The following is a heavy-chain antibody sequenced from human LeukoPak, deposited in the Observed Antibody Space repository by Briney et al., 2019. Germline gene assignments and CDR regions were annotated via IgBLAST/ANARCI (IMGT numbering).Heavy chain of an antibody. Sequence: PSETLSLTCTVSGGSISSGGYYWSWIRQHPGKGLEWIGYIYYSGSTYYNPSLKSRVTISVDTSKNQFSLKLSSVTAADTAVYYCASLEGGTYYRPKFMVRGVTWGQGTLVTVSS. D-gene: IGHD3-10*01. CDR2: IYYSGST. V-gene: IGHV4-31*03. CDR1: GGSISSGGYY. J-gene: IGHJ5*02. CDR3: ASLEGGTYYRPKFMVRGVT.